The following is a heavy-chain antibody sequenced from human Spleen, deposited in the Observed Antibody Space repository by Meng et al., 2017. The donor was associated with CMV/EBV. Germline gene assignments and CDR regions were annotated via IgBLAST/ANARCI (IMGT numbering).Heavy chain of an antibody. CDR2: ISGSGSHT. Sequence: GESLKISGAASGFTFSDYYLSWVRQAPGKGLEWISDISGSGSHTYYADSVKGRFTISRENAKKSLYLQMNSLRAEDTAMNYCARNYGDDAASDFRGRGTLVTVSS. CDR1: GFTFSDYY. J-gene: IGHJ4*02. CDR3: ARNYGDDAASDF. D-gene: IGHD4-17*01. V-gene: IGHV3-11*04.